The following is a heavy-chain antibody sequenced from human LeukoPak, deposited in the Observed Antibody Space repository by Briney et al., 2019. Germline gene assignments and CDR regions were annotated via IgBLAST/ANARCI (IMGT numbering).Heavy chain of an antibody. CDR2: ISGSGGST. J-gene: IGHJ4*02. Sequence: PGGSLRLSCAASGFTFSSYAMSWVRQAPGKGLEWVSAISGSGGSTYYADSVKGRFTTSRDNSKNTLYLQMNSLRAEDTAVYHCAKDLDTVVVPAAMESWGQGTLVTVSS. V-gene: IGHV3-23*01. CDR3: AKDLDTVVVPAAMES. CDR1: GFTFSSYA. D-gene: IGHD2-2*03.